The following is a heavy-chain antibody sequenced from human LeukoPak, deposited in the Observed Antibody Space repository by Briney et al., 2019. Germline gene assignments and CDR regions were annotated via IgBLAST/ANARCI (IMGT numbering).Heavy chain of an antibody. CDR3: TRGAPVGSSREFDY. CDR2: TYYRSKWYN. J-gene: IGHJ4*02. CDR1: GDSVSSNSAA. V-gene: IGHV6-1*01. Sequence: SQTLSPTCDISGDSVSSNSAAWNWIRQSPLRGLEWLGRTYYRSKWYNDYAVSVKSRITINPDTSKNQFSLQLNSVTPEDTAVYYCTRGAPVGSSREFDYWGQGTLVTVSS. D-gene: IGHD5-24*01.